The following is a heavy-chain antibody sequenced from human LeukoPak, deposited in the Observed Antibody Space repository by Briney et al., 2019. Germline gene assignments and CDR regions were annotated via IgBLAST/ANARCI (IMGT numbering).Heavy chain of an antibody. V-gene: IGHV4-4*02. CDR2: IYHSGST. D-gene: IGHD3-10*01. Sequence: SGTLSLTCAVSGGSISSSNWWSWVRQPPGKGLEWIGEIYHSGSTNYNPSLKSRVTVSVDKSKNQFSLKLSSVTAADTAVYYCARASTTYYYGSGSYPVRLSYWGQGTLVTVSS. CDR1: GGSISSSNW. CDR3: ARASTTYYYGSGSYPVRLSY. J-gene: IGHJ4*02.